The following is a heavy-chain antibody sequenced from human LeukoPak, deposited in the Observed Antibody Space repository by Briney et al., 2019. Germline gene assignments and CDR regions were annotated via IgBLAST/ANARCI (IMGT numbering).Heavy chain of an antibody. D-gene: IGHD6-25*01. V-gene: IGHV3-53*01. CDR1: GFTVSSNY. J-gene: IGHJ4*02. CDR2: LYTGYSA. CDR3: ASLQQRLEGMLDY. Sequence: GGSLRLSCAASGFTVSSNYMSWVRQAPGKGLEWVSVLYTGYSAYYADSVKGRFTISRDNSKDMLYLQMNSLRAEDTAVYYCASLQQRLEGMLDYWGQGALVTVSS.